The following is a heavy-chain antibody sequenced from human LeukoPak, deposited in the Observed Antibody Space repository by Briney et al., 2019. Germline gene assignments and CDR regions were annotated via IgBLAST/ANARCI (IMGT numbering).Heavy chain of an antibody. J-gene: IGHJ4*02. CDR3: ARALWRTVVTAFGY. D-gene: IGHD4-23*01. Sequence: GGSLRLSCAASGFTFSSYEMNWVRQAPGKGLEWVSYISSSGNTIYHADSVKGRFTISRDNAKNSLYLQMNSLRAEDTAVYYCARALWRTVVTAFGYWGQGTLVTVSS. V-gene: IGHV3-48*03. CDR1: GFTFSSYE. CDR2: ISSSGNTI.